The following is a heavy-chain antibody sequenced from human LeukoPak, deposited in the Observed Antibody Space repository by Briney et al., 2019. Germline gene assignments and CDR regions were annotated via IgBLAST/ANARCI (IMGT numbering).Heavy chain of an antibody. CDR1: GFTVSSNY. D-gene: IGHD3-10*01. CDR3: ASHTDKYGSGSYYIWGYYFDY. J-gene: IGHJ4*02. Sequence: GGSLRLSCVASGFTVSSNYMSWVRQAPGKGLEWVSVIYSGGSTYYADSVKGRFTISRDNSKNTLYLQMNSLRAEDTAVYYCASHTDKYGSGSYYIWGYYFDYWGQGTLVTVSS. V-gene: IGHV3-66*04. CDR2: IYSGGST.